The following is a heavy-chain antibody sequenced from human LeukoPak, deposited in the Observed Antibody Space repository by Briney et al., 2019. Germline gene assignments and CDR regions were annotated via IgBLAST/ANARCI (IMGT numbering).Heavy chain of an antibody. V-gene: IGHV3-21*01. Sequence: GGSLRLSCAASGFTFSSYSMNWVRQAPGKGLEWVSSISSSSSYIYYADSVKGRFTISRDNSKNTLYLQMNSLRAEDTAVYYCAKVGAAGYYFDYWGQGTLVTVSS. CDR1: GFTFSSYS. D-gene: IGHD6-13*01. J-gene: IGHJ4*02. CDR3: AKVGAAGYYFDY. CDR2: ISSSSSYI.